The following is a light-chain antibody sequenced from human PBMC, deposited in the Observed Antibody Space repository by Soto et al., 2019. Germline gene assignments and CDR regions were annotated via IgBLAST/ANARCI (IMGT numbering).Light chain of an antibody. J-gene: IGLJ3*02. V-gene: IGLV2-14*01. CDR1: SSDVGSYNY. CDR3: NSFTSSSTLV. Sequence: QSALTQPASVSGSPGQSITISCTGTSSDVGSYNYVSWYQQHPGKAPQLMIYEVSHRPSGVSSRFSGSKSGYTASLTISGLQAEDEADYYCNSFTSSSTLVFGGGTKLTVL. CDR2: EVS.